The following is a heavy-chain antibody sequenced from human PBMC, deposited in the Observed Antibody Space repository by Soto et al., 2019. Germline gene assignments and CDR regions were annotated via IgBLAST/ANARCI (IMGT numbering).Heavy chain of an antibody. J-gene: IGHJ1*01. V-gene: IGHV4-59*12. D-gene: IGHD4-17*01. CDR3: ARDSSTTVTTREYFQQ. CDR1: GGSINSYY. CDR2: INYNGNT. Sequence: SETLSLTCTVSGGSINSYYWSWIRQPPGKGLEWIGYINYNGNTNYNPSLKSRVTISVATSKNQFSLKPSSVTAADTGDYYFARDSSTTVTTREYFQQWGQGTQVTVAS.